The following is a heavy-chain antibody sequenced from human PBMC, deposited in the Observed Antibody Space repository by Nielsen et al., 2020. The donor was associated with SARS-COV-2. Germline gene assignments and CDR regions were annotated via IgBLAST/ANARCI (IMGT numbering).Heavy chain of an antibody. V-gene: IGHV1-69*04. D-gene: IGHD5-12*01. J-gene: IGHJ4*02. CDR3: ARATVNTGYEIIDF. CDR1: GGNFNSFA. Sequence: SVKVYCKVSGGNFNSFAISWVRQAPGQGLDWMGRIIPVLEIANYAQTFQGRVTIIADKTTSTASMELSSLTSEDTAVYYCARATVNTGYEIIDFWGQGTLVSVSS. CDR2: IIPVLEIA.